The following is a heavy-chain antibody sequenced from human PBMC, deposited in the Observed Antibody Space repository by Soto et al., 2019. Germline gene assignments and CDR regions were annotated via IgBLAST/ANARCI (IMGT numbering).Heavy chain of an antibody. V-gene: IGHV1-18*01. J-gene: IGHJ6*04. CDR2: ISAYNGNT. CDR1: GYTFTSYG. CDR3: ARVQITIFGVVIIENWFDP. Sequence: ASVKVSCKASGYTFTSYGISWVRQAPGQGLEWMGWISAYNGNTNYAQKLQGRVTMTTDTSTSTAYMELRSLRSDDTAVYYCARVQITIFGVVIIENWFDPWGKGTTVTVSS. D-gene: IGHD3-3*01.